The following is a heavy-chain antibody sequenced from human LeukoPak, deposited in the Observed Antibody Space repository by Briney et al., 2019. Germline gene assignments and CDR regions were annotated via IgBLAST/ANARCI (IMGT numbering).Heavy chain of an antibody. Sequence: GGSLRLSCAASGFTFRNYGMNWVRQAPGKGLEWVSYISSTGTTIYYADSVKGRFTISRDNAKNTLYLQMNSLRAEDTAVYYCAKEGYSYGYDYWGQGTLVTVSS. CDR2: ISSTGTTI. CDR3: AKEGYSYGYDY. J-gene: IGHJ4*02. CDR1: GFTFRNYG. V-gene: IGHV3-48*04. D-gene: IGHD5-18*01.